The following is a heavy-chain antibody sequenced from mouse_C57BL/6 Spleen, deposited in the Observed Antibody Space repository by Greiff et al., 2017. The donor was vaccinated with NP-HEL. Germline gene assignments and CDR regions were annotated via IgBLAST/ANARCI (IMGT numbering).Heavy chain of an antibody. CDR2: IYPGDGDT. CDR1: GYAFSSYW. V-gene: IGHV1-80*01. J-gene: IGHJ4*01. CDR3: ARGDGYDGDYAMDY. D-gene: IGHD2-2*01. Sequence: VKLQESGAELVKPGASVKISCKASGYAFSSYWMNWVKQRPGKGLEWIGQIYPGDGDTNYNGKFKGKATLTADKSSSTAYMQLSSLTSEDSAVYFCARGDGYDGDYAMDYWGQGTSVTVSS.